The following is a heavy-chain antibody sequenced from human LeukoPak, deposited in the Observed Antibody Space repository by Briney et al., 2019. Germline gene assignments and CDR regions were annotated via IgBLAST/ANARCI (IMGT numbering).Heavy chain of an antibody. CDR1: GFTFSGYS. V-gene: IGHV3-23*01. CDR3: AKDLDCSSTSCYRDY. CDR2: ISGSGGST. D-gene: IGHD2-2*01. Sequence: GGSLRLSRAASGFTFSGYSMNWVRQAPGKGLEWVSAISGSGGSTYYADSVKGRFTISRDNSKNTLYLQMNSLRAEDTAVYYCAKDLDCSSTSCYRDYWGQGTLVTVSS. J-gene: IGHJ4*02.